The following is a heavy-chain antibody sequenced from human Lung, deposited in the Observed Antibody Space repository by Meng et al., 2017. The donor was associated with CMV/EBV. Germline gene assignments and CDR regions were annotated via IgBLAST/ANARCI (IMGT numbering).Heavy chain of an antibody. CDR3: ARGPILRGQCYDFSTPGAWFGP. J-gene: IGHJ5*02. CDR1: RGSIRSNNW. V-gene: IGHV4-4*01. CDR2: VFHSGRN. D-gene: IGHD3-3*01. Sequence: TXSLTXXVSRGSIRSNNWWSWVRQPPGKGLEWIGEVFHSGRNNYNPSLMSRVTISVDKSENQFSLRLTSVTAADTAVYFCARGPILRGQCYDFSTPGAWFGPWGQGXPVTVSS.